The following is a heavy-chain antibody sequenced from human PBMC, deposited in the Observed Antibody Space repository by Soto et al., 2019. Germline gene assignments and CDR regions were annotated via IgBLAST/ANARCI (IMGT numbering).Heavy chain of an antibody. CDR1: GDSMSSGAYY. CDR3: ASSYSGYLDN. J-gene: IGHJ4*02. V-gene: IGHV4-31*03. D-gene: IGHD3-22*01. CDR2: IYHNGDT. Sequence: PSETLSLTCSVSGDSMSSGAYYWNWIRQHPGKGLEWIAYIYHNGDTHYNPSLRSRITISVDTSKNQFSLKLTSVTDADTALYYCASSYSGYLDNWGQGTLVTVSS.